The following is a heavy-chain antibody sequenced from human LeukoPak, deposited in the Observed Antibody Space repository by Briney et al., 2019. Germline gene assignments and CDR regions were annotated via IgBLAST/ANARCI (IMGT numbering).Heavy chain of an antibody. V-gene: IGHV4-59*01. CDR3: AREEYTGGYYYYGMDV. CDR2: IYYSGST. D-gene: IGHD6-6*01. Sequence: SETLSLTCTVSGGSISSYYWSWIRQPPGKGLEWIGYIYYSGSTNYNPSLKSRVTISVDTSKNQFSLKLSSVTAADTAVYYCAREEYTGGYYYYGMDVWGQGTTVTVSS. J-gene: IGHJ6*02. CDR1: GGSISSYY.